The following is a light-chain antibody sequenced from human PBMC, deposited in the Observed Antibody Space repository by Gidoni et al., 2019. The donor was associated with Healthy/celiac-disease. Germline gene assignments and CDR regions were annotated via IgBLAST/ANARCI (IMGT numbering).Light chain of an antibody. CDR2: GAS. V-gene: IGKV3-15*01. CDR3: QQYNNWPRGT. J-gene: IGKJ5*01. CDR1: QSVSSN. Sequence: EIVMTQSPATLSVSPGERAPLSCRASQSVSSNLAWYQQQPGQAPRLLIYGASTRATGIPARFSGSGSGTEFTLTISSLQSEDLAVYYCQQYNNWPRGTFGQGTRLEIK.